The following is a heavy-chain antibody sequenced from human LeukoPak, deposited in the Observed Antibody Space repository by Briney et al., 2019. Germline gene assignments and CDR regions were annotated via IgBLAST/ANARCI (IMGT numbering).Heavy chain of an antibody. D-gene: IGHD1-26*01. CDR1: GGSISSYY. V-gene: IGHV4-59*01. J-gene: IGHJ6*02. CDR2: IYYSGST. Sequence: SETLSLTCTVSGGSISSYYWSWIRQPPGQGLEWIGYIYYSGSTTYNPSLKSRVTISVDTSKNQVSLKLSSVTAAGTAVYYCARDSRGFHADPRREEYYYYGMDVWGEGTTVTVSS. CDR3: ARDSRGFHADPRREEYYYYGMDV.